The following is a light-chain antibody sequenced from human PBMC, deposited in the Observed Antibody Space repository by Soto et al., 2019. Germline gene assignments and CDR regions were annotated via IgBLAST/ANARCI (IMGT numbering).Light chain of an antibody. J-gene: IGKJ3*01. V-gene: IGKV3-20*01. CDR2: TAS. CDR3: QQYDGSLLT. CDR1: QNVSSSR. Sequence: EIVLTQSPGTLSLSPGERATLSCRASQNVSSSRLAWYQQKPGQAPRVLIHTASSRAAGVPDRFSGSGAGTDFTLIISRLEPEDFAVYYCQQYDGSLLTFAPGTKVDIK.